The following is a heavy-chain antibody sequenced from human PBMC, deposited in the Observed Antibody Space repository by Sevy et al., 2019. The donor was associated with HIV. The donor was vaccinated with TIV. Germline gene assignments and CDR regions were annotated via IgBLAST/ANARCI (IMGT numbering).Heavy chain of an antibody. V-gene: IGHV4-39*01. D-gene: IGHD2-8*01. J-gene: IGHJ4*02. CDR2: LYYSGST. CDR1: GGSISSSSYY. CDR3: ARRAVSGYCTNGVCYTDYFDY. Sequence: SETLSLTCTVSGGSISSSSYYLGWIRQPPGKGLEWIGGLYYSGSTYYNPSLKTRVTISVEKSKNQLSLKLSSVTAADTAVYYCARRAVSGYCTNGVCYTDYFDYWGQGTLVTVSS.